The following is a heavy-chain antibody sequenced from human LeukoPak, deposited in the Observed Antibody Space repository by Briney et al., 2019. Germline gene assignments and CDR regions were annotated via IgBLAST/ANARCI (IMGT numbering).Heavy chain of an antibody. CDR2: INPNTGDT. Sequence: ASLRLSCKASGYTFTGYYMHWVRQAPEQGLEWMGWINPNTGDTIHEQKFQGRVTMTRDTSIDIAYMELSSRTSDDTAMYYCARAAYCGGDCLIYWGRGTRVSVS. J-gene: IGHJ4*02. CDR1: GYTFTGYY. D-gene: IGHD2-21*02. CDR3: ARAAYCGGDCLIY. V-gene: IGHV1-2*02.